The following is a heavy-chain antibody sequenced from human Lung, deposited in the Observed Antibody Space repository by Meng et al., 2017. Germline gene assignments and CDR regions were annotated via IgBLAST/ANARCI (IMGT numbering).Heavy chain of an antibody. D-gene: IGHD5-18*01. CDR2: ISSTGDST. J-gene: IGHJ5*02. CDR3: AKEAAMAS. V-gene: IGHV3-23*01. Sequence: EVQLMESGGGLVQPGGSLRLSCAASGFTFTAFSMTWVRQAPGKGLEWVSTISSTGDSTFYPDSVKGRFIVSRDNSKNTLYLQMNSLRAEDTAIYYCAKEAAMASWGLGTLVTVSS. CDR1: GFTFTAFS.